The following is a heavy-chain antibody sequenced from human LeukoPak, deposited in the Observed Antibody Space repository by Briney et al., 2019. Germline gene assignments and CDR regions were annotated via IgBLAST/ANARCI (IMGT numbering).Heavy chain of an antibody. J-gene: IGHJ2*01. V-gene: IGHV4-39*01. CDR1: GGSISSSSYY. CDR3: ARIYCSSTSCYLDWYFDL. Sequence: KASETLSLTCTVSGGSISSSSYYWGWIRQPPGKGLERIGSIYYSGSTYYNPSLKSRVTISVDTSKNQFSLKLSSVTAADTAVYYCARIYCSSTSCYLDWYFDLWGRGTLVTVSS. D-gene: IGHD2-2*01. CDR2: IYYSGST.